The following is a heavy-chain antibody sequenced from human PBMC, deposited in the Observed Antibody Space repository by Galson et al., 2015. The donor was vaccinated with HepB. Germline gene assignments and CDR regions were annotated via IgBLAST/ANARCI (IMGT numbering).Heavy chain of an antibody. Sequence: QSGAEVKKPGESLKISCKGSGYSFTSYWIGWVRQMPGKGLEWVGLIYPGDSDTRYSPSFQGQVTISADKSISTAYLQWSSLKASDTAMYYCATLYYGSGSPSDAFDIWGQGTMVTVSS. D-gene: IGHD3-10*01. V-gene: IGHV5-51*01. CDR3: ATLYYGSGSPSDAFDI. CDR1: GYSFTSYW. J-gene: IGHJ3*02. CDR2: IYPGDSDT.